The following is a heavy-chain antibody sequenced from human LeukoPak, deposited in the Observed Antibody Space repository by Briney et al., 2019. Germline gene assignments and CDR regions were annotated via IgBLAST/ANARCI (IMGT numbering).Heavy chain of an antibody. CDR3: TRGSPLDY. V-gene: IGHV3-7*01. CDR2: IKEDASET. Sequence: PGGSLRLSCAASGLTFSSSWMTWVRQAPGKGLEWVANIKEDASETNYVGSAIGRFAISRDNAKNSLYLQMNSLRVEDTAVYYCTRGSPLDYRGQGTLVTVSS. J-gene: IGHJ4*02. D-gene: IGHD1-26*01. CDR1: GLTFSSSW.